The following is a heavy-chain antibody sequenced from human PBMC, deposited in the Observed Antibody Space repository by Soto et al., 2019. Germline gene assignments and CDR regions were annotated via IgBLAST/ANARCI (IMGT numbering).Heavy chain of an antibody. CDR2: IYYTGST. CDR3: ARDQYDFRSRSYYYAMEV. Sequence: QVQLQESGPGLVKPSETLSLTCTVSGGSVSSESHYWSWIRQTAGKGLEWIGYIYYTGSTNYNPSLKGRVTMSVDTSRDQVSLRLRSVTRADTAVYYCARDQYDFRSRSYYYAMEVWGQGTKVTVSS. J-gene: IGHJ6*02. D-gene: IGHD3-3*01. CDR1: GGSVSSESHY. V-gene: IGHV4-61*01.